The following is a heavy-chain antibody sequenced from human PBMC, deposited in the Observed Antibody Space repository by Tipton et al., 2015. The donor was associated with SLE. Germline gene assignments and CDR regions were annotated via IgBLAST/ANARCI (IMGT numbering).Heavy chain of an antibody. Sequence: LRLSCEVYGGSFSGYYWTWIRQPPGKGLEWIGEISHSGSTSHNPSLNSRVSISIDMSKNHFSLKLNSVTAADMAVYYCARGWGWFDYWGQGTQVTVSS. J-gene: IGHJ4*02. CDR3: ARGWGWFDY. V-gene: IGHV4-34*01. CDR1: GGSFSGYY. CDR2: ISHSGST. D-gene: IGHD7-27*01.